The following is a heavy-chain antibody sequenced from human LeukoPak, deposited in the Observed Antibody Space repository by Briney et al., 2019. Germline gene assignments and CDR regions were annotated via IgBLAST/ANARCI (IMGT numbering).Heavy chain of an antibody. CDR3: TTAPRGYCSGGSCSYAFDI. V-gene: IGHV3-15*01. CDR1: TFTFSNAW. D-gene: IGHD2-15*01. CDR2: IKSKSNGGTT. Sequence: GGSLRLSCAASTFTFSNAWMSWVRQAPGKGLEWVGRIKSKSNGGTTDYAAPVKGRFTISRDDSKNTLYLQMNSLKTEDTAVYYCTTAPRGYCSGGSCSYAFDIWGQGTMVTVSS. J-gene: IGHJ3*02.